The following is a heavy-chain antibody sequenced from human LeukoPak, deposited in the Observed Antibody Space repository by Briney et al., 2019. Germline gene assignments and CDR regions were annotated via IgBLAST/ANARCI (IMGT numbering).Heavy chain of an antibody. Sequence: PGESLRLSCAASGFTFADTWMSWVRQAPGKGLDWVASMNQDGSAISYVDSVKGRFTISRDNAKNSLYLQMNSLRAEDTAVYYCATYINWVAGDVWGQGTTVTVSS. CDR1: GFTFADTW. CDR3: ATYINWVAGDV. V-gene: IGHV3-7*01. J-gene: IGHJ6*02. CDR2: MNQDGSAI. D-gene: IGHD1-1*01.